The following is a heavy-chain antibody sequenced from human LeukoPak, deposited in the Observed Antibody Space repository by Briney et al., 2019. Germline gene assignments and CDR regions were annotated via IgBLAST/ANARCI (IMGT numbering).Heavy chain of an antibody. CDR2: ISYDGSNE. CDR3: VGFYSGMDV. V-gene: IGHV3-30-3*01. D-gene: IGHD2-15*01. Sequence: GGSLRLSCVASGFTFSTSAINWVRQAPGEGLGWVAVISYDGSNEYYADSVKGRFTISRDNAKNTLYLQMNSLRVEDTAVYYCVGFYSGMDVWGQGTTVTVSS. CDR1: GFTFSTSA. J-gene: IGHJ6*02.